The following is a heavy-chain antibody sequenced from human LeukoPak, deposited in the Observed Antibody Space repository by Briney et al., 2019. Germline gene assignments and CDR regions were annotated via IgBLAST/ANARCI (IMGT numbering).Heavy chain of an antibody. J-gene: IGHJ3*02. Sequence: GGTLRLSWAAAGFTFDEYAIHWVRQAPGKGLKWVSLTRWDGGSTYYADSAKGRFTISRDSSKNSLYLQMNSLRAEDTALYYCAKGTSGSYYGDAFDIWGQGTMVTVSS. V-gene: IGHV3-43D*03. D-gene: IGHD1-26*01. CDR1: GFTFDEYA. CDR3: AKGTSGSYYGDAFDI. CDR2: TRWDGGST.